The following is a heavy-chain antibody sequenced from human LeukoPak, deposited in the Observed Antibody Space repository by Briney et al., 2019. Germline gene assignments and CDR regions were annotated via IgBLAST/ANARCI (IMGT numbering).Heavy chain of an antibody. CDR3: AKGRHYYDSSGYSGGLYYFDY. D-gene: IGHD3-22*01. V-gene: IGHV3-30*02. Sequence: PGGSLRLSCAASGFTFSSYGMHWVRQAPGKGLEWVAFIRYDGSNKYYADSVKGRFTISRDNSKNTLYLQMNSLRAEDTAVYYCAKGRHYYDSSGYSGGLYYFDYWGQGTLVTVSS. J-gene: IGHJ4*02. CDR1: GFTFSSYG. CDR2: IRYDGSNK.